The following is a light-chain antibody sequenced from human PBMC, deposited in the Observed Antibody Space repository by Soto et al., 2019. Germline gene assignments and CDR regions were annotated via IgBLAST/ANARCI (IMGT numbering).Light chain of an antibody. CDR2: DNN. J-gene: IGLJ1*01. V-gene: IGLV1-40*01. Sequence: QSALTQPPSVSGAPGQRVTISCTGSSSNIGEGYDVHWYQQLPGTAPKLLIYDNNNRPSGVPDRFSGSKSGTSASLAITGLQAEDEADYYCQSYDSSLTGSYVFGTGTKVTVL. CDR1: SSNIGEGYD. CDR3: QSYDSSLTGSYV.